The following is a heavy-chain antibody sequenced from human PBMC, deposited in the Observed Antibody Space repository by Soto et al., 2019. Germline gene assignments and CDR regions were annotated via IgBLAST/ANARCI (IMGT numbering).Heavy chain of an antibody. Sequence: QVQLVESGGGVVQPGRSLRLSCAASGFTFSSFPMHWVRQAPGKGLECVGVISDDGNNKFYADSVKGRFTISRDNSKNTLDLQMNSLRADDTAVYYCARDGHSSSWGDFDFWGQGTLVTVPS. CDR2: ISDDGNNK. CDR1: GFTFSSFP. J-gene: IGHJ4*02. V-gene: IGHV3-30-3*01. CDR3: ARDGHSSSWGDFDF. D-gene: IGHD6-13*01.